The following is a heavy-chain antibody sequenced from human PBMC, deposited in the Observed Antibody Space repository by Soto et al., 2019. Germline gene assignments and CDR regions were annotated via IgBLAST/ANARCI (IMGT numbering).Heavy chain of an antibody. V-gene: IGHV1-69*02. D-gene: IGHD2-21*02. J-gene: IGHJ5*02. CDR1: GGTFSSYT. Sequence: GASVKVSCKASGGTFSSYTISWVRQAPGQGLEWMGRIIPILGIANYAQKFQGRVTITADNSTSTASMELSTLRSEDTAVYYCARCRTRLRQRWFDPWGQGTLVTVSS. CDR2: IIPILGIA. CDR3: ARCRTRLRQRWFDP.